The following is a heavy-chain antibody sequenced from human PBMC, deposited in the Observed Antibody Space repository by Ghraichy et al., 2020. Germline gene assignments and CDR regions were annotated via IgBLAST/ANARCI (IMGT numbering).Heavy chain of an antibody. D-gene: IGHD5-24*01. CDR3: ARASSDDYNYQGAPGV. Sequence: SETLSLTCTVSGGSISNYFWSWVRQPPGKGLEWIGYMYYSGSTTYNPSLRSRVSMSVATSKNQFSLNLTSVTAADTAIYYCARASSDDYNYQGAPGVWGQGTMVTVSS. CDR2: MYYSGST. J-gene: IGHJ3*01. CDR1: GGSISNYF. V-gene: IGHV4-59*01.